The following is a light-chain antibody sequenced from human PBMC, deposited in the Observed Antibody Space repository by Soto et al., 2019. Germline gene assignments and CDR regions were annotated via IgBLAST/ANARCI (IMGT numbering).Light chain of an antibody. CDR3: QQYGRSPQT. Sequence: EIVLTQSPGTLSLSPGERATLSCRASQSVSSSYLAWYQQKPGQAPRLLIDGASSRATGIPDRFSGSGSGTDVPLTISSLEPEDFAVYYWQQYGRSPQTFGKGTKVEIQ. V-gene: IGKV3-20*01. CDR1: QSVSSSY. J-gene: IGKJ1*01. CDR2: GAS.